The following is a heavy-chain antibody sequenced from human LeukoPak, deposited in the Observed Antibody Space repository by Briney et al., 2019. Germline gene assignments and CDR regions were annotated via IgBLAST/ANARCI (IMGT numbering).Heavy chain of an antibody. J-gene: IGHJ4*02. D-gene: IGHD3-22*01. Sequence: GASAKVSCKASGYTFIDYTMHWLRQAPGQRLDWMGWINGGSGNTKYSPEFQGRVTITRDTSASTGYMELSSLRSEDTAVYYCANPRYDSSGYYYVDWGQGTLVTVSS. CDR2: INGGSGNT. CDR1: GYTFIDYT. V-gene: IGHV1-3*01. CDR3: ANPRYDSSGYYYVD.